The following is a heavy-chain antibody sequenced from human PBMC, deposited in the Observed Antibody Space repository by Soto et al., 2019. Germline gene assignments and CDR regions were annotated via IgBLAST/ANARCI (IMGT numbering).Heavy chain of an antibody. V-gene: IGHV3-23*01. Sequence: PGGSLRLSCAASGFTFSSYAMSWVRQAPGKGLEWVSAISGSGGSTYYADSVKGRFTISRDNSKNTLYLQMNSLRAEDTAVYYCANPQLNSSRLNWGYFQHWGQGTLVTVSS. CDR2: ISGSGGST. CDR3: ANPQLNSSRLNWGYFQH. D-gene: IGHD6-13*01. J-gene: IGHJ1*01. CDR1: GFTFSSYA.